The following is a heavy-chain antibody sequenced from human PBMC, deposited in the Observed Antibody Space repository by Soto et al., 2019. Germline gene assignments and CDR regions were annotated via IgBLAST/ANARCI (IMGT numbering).Heavy chain of an antibody. J-gene: IGHJ4*02. Sequence: GGSLRLSCTTSGFSFASFAMTWVRQAPGKGLEWVATISGSDGKTYYADSVKGRFSISRDTSRNTLYLQMNSLRADDTGIYYCAKWSYLDYWGQGTRVTVSS. D-gene: IGHD3-3*01. CDR1: GFSFASFA. CDR2: ISGSDGKT. V-gene: IGHV3-23*01. CDR3: AKWSYLDY.